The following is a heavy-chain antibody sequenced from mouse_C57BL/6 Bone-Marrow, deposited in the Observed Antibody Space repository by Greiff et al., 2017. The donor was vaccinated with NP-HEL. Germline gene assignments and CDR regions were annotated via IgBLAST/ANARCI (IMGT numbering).Heavy chain of an antibody. CDR1: GYTFTDYE. J-gene: IGHJ4*01. V-gene: IGHV1-15*01. Sequence: VQLQEPGAELVRPGASVTLSCKASGYTFTDYEMHWVKQTPVHGLEWIGAIDPETGGTAYNQKFKGKAILTADKSSSTAYMELRSLTSEDSAVYYCTRSVQGDAMDYWGQGTSVTVSS. CDR3: TRSVQGDAMDY. CDR2: IDPETGGT.